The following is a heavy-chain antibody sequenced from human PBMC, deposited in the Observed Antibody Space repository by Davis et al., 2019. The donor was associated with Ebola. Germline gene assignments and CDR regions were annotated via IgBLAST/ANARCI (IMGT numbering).Heavy chain of an antibody. J-gene: IGHJ4*02. CDR3: AHSQWEGLRGYSGYDYVGGWDY. CDR1: RFSLSTSGVG. Sequence: SGPTLVKPTQTLTLTCTFSRFSLSTSGVGVGWIRQPPGKALEWLALIYWNDDTRYSPSLTTRLTISKDTSKNQVVLTMTNMDPVDTATYYCAHSQWEGLRGYSGYDYVGGWDYWGQGTLVTVSS. CDR2: IYWNDDT. V-gene: IGHV2-5*01. D-gene: IGHD5-12*01.